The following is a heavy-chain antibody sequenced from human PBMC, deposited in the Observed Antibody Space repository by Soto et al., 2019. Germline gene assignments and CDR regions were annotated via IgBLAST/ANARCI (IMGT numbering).Heavy chain of an antibody. V-gene: IGHV3-21*01. J-gene: IGHJ3*02. CDR3: AKMGGVVAASGSAIAVAGNDAFDI. CDR1: GFTFSSYS. Sequence: GGSLRLSCAASGFTFSSYSMNWVRQAPGKGLEWVSSISSSSSYIYYADSVKGRFTISRDNAKNSLYLQMNSLRAEDTAVYYCAKMGGVVAASGSAIAVAGNDAFDIWGQGTMVTVSS. D-gene: IGHD6-19*01. CDR2: ISSSSSYI.